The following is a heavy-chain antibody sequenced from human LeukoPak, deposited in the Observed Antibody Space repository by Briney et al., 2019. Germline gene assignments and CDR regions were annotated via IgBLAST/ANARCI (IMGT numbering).Heavy chain of an antibody. CDR2: ISGSGGST. CDR1: GFTFSSYA. Sequence: GGSLRLSCAASGFTFSSYAMSWVRQAPGKGLEWVSAISGSGGSTHYADSVKGRFTISRDNSKNTLYLQMNSLRAEDTAVYYCAKFGEYYYYYMDVWGKGTTVTVSS. J-gene: IGHJ6*03. D-gene: IGHD3-10*01. CDR3: AKFGEYYYYYMDV. V-gene: IGHV3-23*01.